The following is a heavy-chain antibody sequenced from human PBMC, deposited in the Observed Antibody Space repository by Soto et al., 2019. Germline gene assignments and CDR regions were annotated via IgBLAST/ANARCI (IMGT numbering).Heavy chain of an antibody. CDR2: INHSGST. Sequence: PSETLSLTCAVYGGSFNCYYWSWIRQPPGKGPEWIGGINHSGSTNYNPSLKSRVTISVDTSKNQFSLKLRSVTAADMAVFYCARAPDKYYFDSWGQGTLVTVSS. J-gene: IGHJ4*02. CDR3: ARAPDKYYFDS. CDR1: GGSFNCYY. V-gene: IGHV4-34*01.